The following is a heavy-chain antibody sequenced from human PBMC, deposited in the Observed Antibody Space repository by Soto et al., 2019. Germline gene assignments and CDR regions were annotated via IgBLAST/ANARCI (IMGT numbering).Heavy chain of an antibody. Sequence: EVQLVESGGGLVQPGRSLRLSCAASGFSFDAYAMHWVRQAPGKGLEWVSGISWNSGSIAYADSVKGRFTISRDNAKNSLCLQMNSLRGEDTALYYCAKDRYTRTTFSDYWGQGTLVTVSS. CDR3: AKDRYTRTTFSDY. J-gene: IGHJ4*02. V-gene: IGHV3-9*01. CDR2: ISWNSGSI. D-gene: IGHD2-2*02. CDR1: GFSFDAYA.